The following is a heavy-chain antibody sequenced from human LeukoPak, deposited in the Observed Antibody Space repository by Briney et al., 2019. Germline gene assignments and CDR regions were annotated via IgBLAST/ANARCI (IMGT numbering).Heavy chain of an antibody. Sequence: GGSLRLSCAASGFTFDDYAMHWVRQAPGKGLEWVSLISWDGGSTYYADSVKGRFTISRDNSKNSLYLQMNSLRAEDTALYYCAKASGIVGATMALDYWGQGTLVTVSS. CDR2: ISWDGGST. CDR3: AKASGIVGATMALDY. V-gene: IGHV3-43D*04. D-gene: IGHD1-26*01. J-gene: IGHJ4*02. CDR1: GFTFDDYA.